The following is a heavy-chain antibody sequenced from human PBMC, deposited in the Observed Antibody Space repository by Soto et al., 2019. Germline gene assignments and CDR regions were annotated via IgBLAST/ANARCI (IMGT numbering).Heavy chain of an antibody. CDR3: ARVGTGAFDY. J-gene: IGHJ4*02. CDR1: GGSVSSYY. D-gene: IGHD2-8*02. Sequence: SETLSLTCTVSGGSVSSYYWSWIRQTTGRGLEWIGYVYYSGNTNYNPSLKSRVTISIDTSKNQFSLKLSSVTAAAAAVYYCARVGTGAFDYWGQGTLITVSS. V-gene: IGHV4-59*02. CDR2: VYYSGNT.